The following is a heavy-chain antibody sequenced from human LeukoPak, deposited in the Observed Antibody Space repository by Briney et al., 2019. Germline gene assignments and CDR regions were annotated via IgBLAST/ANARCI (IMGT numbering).Heavy chain of an antibody. CDR2: IKSKTDGGTT. Sequence: PGGSLRLSCAASGITFSNAWMSWVRQAPGKGLEWVGRIKSKTDGGTTDYAAPVKGRFTISRDDSKNTVYLQMNSLKTEDTAVYYCTTVRGSSWQYFQHWGQGTLVTASS. CDR1: GITFSNAW. CDR3: TTVRGSSWQYFQH. D-gene: IGHD6-13*01. J-gene: IGHJ1*01. V-gene: IGHV3-15*01.